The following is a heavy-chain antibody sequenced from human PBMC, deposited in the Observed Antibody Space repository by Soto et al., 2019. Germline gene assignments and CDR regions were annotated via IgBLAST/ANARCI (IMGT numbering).Heavy chain of an antibody. D-gene: IGHD2-15*01. CDR1: GYTFTTYP. Sequence: QVQLVQSGAEEKKPGASVKVSCKASGYTFTTYPMNWLRQSPGQRPEWMGWINVGNGGTKYSQKFQGRVSITRDTTASTAYMQLSRLRSDDTAVYCCATDRGGYCSGGSCPEAWFDPWGQGTLVTVTS. CDR2: INVGNGGT. CDR3: ATDRGGYCSGGSCPEAWFDP. V-gene: IGHV1-3*05. J-gene: IGHJ5*02.